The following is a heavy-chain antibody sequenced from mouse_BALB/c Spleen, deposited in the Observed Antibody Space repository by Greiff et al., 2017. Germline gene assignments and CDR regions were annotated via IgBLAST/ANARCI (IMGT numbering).Heavy chain of an antibody. V-gene: IGHV1-69*02. Sequence: QVQLQQPGAELVKPGASVKLSCKASGYTFTSYWMHWVKQRPGQGLEWIGEIDPSDSYTNYNQKFKGKATLTVDKSSSTAYMQLSSLTSEDSAVYYCASLLLRQSYWGQGTTLTVSS. D-gene: IGHD1-1*01. J-gene: IGHJ2*01. CDR2: IDPSDSYT. CDR3: ASLLLRQSY. CDR1: GYTFTSYW.